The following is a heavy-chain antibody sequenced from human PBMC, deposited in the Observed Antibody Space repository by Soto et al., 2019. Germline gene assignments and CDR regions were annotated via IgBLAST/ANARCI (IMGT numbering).Heavy chain of an antibody. D-gene: IGHD3-10*01. CDR2: IYYSGAT. CDR3: AREARVGLVRGVIDYYYGMDV. CDR1: GDSINNYDHF. Sequence: SETLPLTCTVSGDSINNYDHFLTWIRQRPGEGLEWIGYIYYSGATYYSPSLKTRVSISLDKSKNQFSLELSSVTAADTAVYYCAREARVGLVRGVIDYYYGMDVWGQGTTVNVSS. J-gene: IGHJ6*02. V-gene: IGHV4-31*03.